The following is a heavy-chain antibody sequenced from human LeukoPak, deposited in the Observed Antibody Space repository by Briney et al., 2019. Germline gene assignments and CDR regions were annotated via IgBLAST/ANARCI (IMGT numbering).Heavy chain of an antibody. D-gene: IGHD2-15*01. CDR3: ARDPQPTRYCSGGSCYGY. CDR1: GFTFSSYS. Sequence: GGSLRLSCAASGFTFSSYSMNWVRQAPGKGLEWVSSISSSSSYIYYADSVKGRFTISRDNAKNSLYLQMNSLRAEDTAVYYCARDPQPTRYCSGGSCYGYWGRGTLVTVSS. CDR2: ISSSSSYI. V-gene: IGHV3-21*01. J-gene: IGHJ4*02.